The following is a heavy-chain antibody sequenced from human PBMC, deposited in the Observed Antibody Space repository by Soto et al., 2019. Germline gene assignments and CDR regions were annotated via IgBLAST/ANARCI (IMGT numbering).Heavy chain of an antibody. CDR2: IVPIFGTT. CDR1: GGTFSSDV. CDR3: ARNTGVLRP. Sequence: QVQLVQSGAEVKKPGSSVKVSCKASGGTFSSDVITWVRQAPGQGLQWMGGIVPIFGTTNYAQKFQGILTITADEFTSTASTELSVRRFEDTAVYYCARNTGVLRPWGPGNRVTVSS. V-gene: IGHV1-69*01. J-gene: IGHJ4*02. D-gene: IGHD2-8*02.